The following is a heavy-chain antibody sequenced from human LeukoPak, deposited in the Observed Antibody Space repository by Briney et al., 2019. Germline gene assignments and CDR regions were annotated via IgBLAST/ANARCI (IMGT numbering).Heavy chain of an antibody. D-gene: IGHD2-15*01. CDR3: ARRGAPDCSGGSCYKVDY. CDR2: IYYSGST. Sequence: SETLSLTCTVSGGSISSSSYYWGWIRQPPGKGLEWIGSIYYSGSTYYNPSLKSRVTISVDTSKNQFSLKLSSVTAADTAVYYCARRGAPDCSGGSCYKVDYWGQGTLVIVSS. V-gene: IGHV4-39*01. CDR1: GGSISSSSYY. J-gene: IGHJ4*02.